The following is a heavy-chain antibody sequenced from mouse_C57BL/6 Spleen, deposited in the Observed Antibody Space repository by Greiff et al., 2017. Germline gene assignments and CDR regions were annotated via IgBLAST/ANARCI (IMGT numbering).Heavy chain of an antibody. CDR3: ARRLLRPNAMGY. J-gene: IGHJ4*01. CDR2: IDPENGNT. V-gene: IGHV14-3*01. CDR1: GFNIKNTY. D-gene: IGHD2-4*01. Sequence: EVQLQQSVAELVRPGASVKLSCTASGFNIKNTYMHWVKQRPEQGLEWIGRIDPENGNTKYAPKFPGKAPLTADTSSITAYLQLSSLTSEDTAIYSFARRLLRPNAMGYWGQGTSVTVSS.